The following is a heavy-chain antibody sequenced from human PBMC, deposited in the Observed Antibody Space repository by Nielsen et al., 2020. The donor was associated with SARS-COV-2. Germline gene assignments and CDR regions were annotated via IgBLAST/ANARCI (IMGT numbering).Heavy chain of an antibody. CDR1: GYKFTDNW. CDR3: ARQSGLDNTAKGLDV. D-gene: IGHD3/OR15-3a*01. Sequence: GESLKISCKASGYKFTDNWIGWVRQMPGKGLEWMGIIYPGDSDVRYSPSFQGQVTISVDKSNNSASLHWSSLKASDNAIYYCARQSGLDNTAKGLDVWGQGTTVTVSS. J-gene: IGHJ6*02. CDR2: IYPGDSDV. V-gene: IGHV5-51*01.